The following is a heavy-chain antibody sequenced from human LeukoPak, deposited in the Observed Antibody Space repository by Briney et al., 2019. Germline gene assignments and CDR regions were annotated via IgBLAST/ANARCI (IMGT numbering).Heavy chain of an antibody. CDR3: AKAGPYYFDY. Sequence: GGSLRLSCAASGFTFSNYGMSWVRQAPGKGLEWVSGTSGSADGTSYADSVKGRFTISRDNSKNTLFLQMNGLRAEDTAVYYCAKAGPYYFDYWGQGTLVTVSS. CDR1: GFTFSNYG. CDR2: TSGSADGT. J-gene: IGHJ4*02. V-gene: IGHV3-23*01.